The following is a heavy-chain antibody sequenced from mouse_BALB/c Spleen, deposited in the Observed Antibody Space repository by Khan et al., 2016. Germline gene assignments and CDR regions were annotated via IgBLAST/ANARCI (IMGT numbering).Heavy chain of an antibody. J-gene: IGHJ4*01. D-gene: IGHD6-1*01. CDR1: GYTFTTAG. V-gene: IGHV9-4*02. CDR2: INTHSGVP. CDR3: AREPDAREY. Sequence: QIQLVQSGPELKKPGETVRISCKASGYTFTTAGMQWVQKMPGKGLKWIGWINTHSGVPTYAEDFKGRFALSLETSASIAYLQISNLKNEDTARYFGAREPDAREYWGQGTSVTVSS.